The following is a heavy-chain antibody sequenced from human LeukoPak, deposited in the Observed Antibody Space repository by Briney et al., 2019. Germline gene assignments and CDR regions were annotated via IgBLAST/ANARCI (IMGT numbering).Heavy chain of an antibody. CDR1: GGSFSGYY. J-gene: IGHJ4*02. V-gene: IGHV4-34*01. CDR2: INHSGST. D-gene: IGHD6-19*01. Sequence: ASETLSLTCAVYGGSFSGYYWSWIRQPPGKGLEWIGEINHSGSTNYNPSLKSRVTISVDKSKNQFSLKLSSVTAADTAVYYCARGSYGYSSGWYNYWGQGTLVTVSS. CDR3: ARGSYGYSSGWYNY.